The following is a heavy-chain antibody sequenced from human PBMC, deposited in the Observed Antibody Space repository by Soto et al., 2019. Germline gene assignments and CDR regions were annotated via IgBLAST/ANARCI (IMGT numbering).Heavy chain of an antibody. CDR2: IYHSGST. D-gene: IGHD3-10*01. Sequence: SDTLSLTCAVSGGSISMNWWSWVRQPPGKGLEWIGEIYHSGSTNYNPSLKSRVTISVDKSKNQFSLKLSSVTAADTAVYYCARVVQGIDYWGQGTLVS. CDR3: ARVVQGIDY. CDR1: GGSISMNW. V-gene: IGHV4-4*02. J-gene: IGHJ4*02.